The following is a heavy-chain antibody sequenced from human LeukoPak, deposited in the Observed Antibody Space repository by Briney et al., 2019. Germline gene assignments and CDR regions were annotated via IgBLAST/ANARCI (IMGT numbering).Heavy chain of an antibody. J-gene: IGHJ4*02. D-gene: IGHD1-26*01. CDR1: GFTFTKYS. CDR2: ISSSSSAI. Sequence: GGSLRLSCVASGFTFTKYSMNWVRQAPRKGLEWVSYISSSSSAIYYADSVKGQFTISRDNAKNSLYLLMNSLRAEDTAVYYCARGSEWELLGSCDYWGQGTLVTVSS. V-gene: IGHV3-48*04. CDR3: ARGSEWELLGSCDY.